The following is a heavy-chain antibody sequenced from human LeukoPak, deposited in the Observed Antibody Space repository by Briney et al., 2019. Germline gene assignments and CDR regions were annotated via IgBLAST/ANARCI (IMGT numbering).Heavy chain of an antibody. J-gene: IGHJ4*02. Sequence: GGSLRLSCAASGFTFSNYWMNWVRQAPGKGLEWVANIKQDGSEKYYVDSVKGRFTISRDNAKNSLYLQMNSLRAEDTAVYYCSRARFGTARADYWGQGTLVTVSS. CDR2: IKQDGSEK. CDR1: GFTFSNYW. CDR3: SRARFGTARADY. V-gene: IGHV3-7*01. D-gene: IGHD1-1*01.